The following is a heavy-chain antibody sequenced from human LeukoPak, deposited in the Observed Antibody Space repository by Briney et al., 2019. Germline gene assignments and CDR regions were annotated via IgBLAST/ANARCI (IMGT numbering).Heavy chain of an antibody. Sequence: GGSLRLSCAASGFTFSSYAMSWVRQASGKGLEWVSGISGSGDTPYYADSVKGRFTISRDNSKNTLYLQMNSLRAEDTAVYYCAKILGSYWTPGYDYWGQGTLVTVSS. V-gene: IGHV3-23*01. J-gene: IGHJ4*02. CDR3: AKILGSYWTPGYDY. CDR2: ISGSGDTP. CDR1: GFTFSSYA. D-gene: IGHD1-26*01.